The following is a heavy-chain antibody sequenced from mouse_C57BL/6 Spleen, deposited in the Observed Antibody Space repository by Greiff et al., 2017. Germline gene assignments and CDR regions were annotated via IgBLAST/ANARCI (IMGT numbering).Heavy chain of an antibody. CDR3: TTSYYGSSPSVDY. V-gene: IGHV14-1*01. J-gene: IGHJ2*01. Sequence: VQLKESGAELVRPGASVKLSCTASGFNIKDYYMHWVKQRPEQGLEWIGRIDPEDGDTEYAPKFQGKATMTADTSSNTAYLQLSSLTSEDTAVYYCTTSYYGSSPSVDYWGQGTTLTVSS. CDR1: GFNIKDYY. D-gene: IGHD1-1*01. CDR2: IDPEDGDT.